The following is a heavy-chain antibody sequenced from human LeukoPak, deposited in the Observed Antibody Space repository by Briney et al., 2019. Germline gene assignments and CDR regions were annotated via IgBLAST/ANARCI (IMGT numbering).Heavy chain of an antibody. CDR1: GGSISSYY. D-gene: IGHD6-19*01. CDR2: IYYSGST. V-gene: IGHV4-59*01. Sequence: PETLSLTCTVSGGSISSYYWSWIRQPPGKGLEWIGYIYYSGSTNYNPSLKSRVTISVDTSKNQFSLKLSSVTAADTAVYYCARENSSGHDYWGQGTLVTVSS. J-gene: IGHJ4*02. CDR3: ARENSSGHDY.